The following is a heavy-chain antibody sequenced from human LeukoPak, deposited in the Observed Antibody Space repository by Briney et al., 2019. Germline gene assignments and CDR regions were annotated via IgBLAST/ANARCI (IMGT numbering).Heavy chain of an antibody. Sequence: SETLSLTCTVSGGSISNYYWSWIRQPPGKGLEWIGYIYYSGNTNYNPSLKSRVTISVDTSKNQFSLKLSSVTAADTAVYYCAREGIYGSGNYYNVGFDYWGQGTLVTVSS. J-gene: IGHJ4*02. CDR2: IYYSGNT. CDR3: AREGIYGSGNYYNVGFDY. D-gene: IGHD3-10*01. V-gene: IGHV4-59*01. CDR1: GGSISNYY.